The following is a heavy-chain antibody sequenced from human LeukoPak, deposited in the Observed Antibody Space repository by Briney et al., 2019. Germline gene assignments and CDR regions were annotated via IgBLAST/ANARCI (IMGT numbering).Heavy chain of an antibody. D-gene: IGHD4-23*01. CDR1: GFPFSTYA. V-gene: IGHV3-30-3*01. J-gene: IGHJ4*02. Sequence: PGRSLRLSCSASGFPFSTYATHWVRQAPGKGLEWVAVISYDGSSKYYADSVEGRFTISRDNSKNTLYLQMNSLRVEDTAVYYCTRRGGGQDFDYWGQGTLVTVSS. CDR2: ISYDGSSK. CDR3: TRRGGGQDFDY.